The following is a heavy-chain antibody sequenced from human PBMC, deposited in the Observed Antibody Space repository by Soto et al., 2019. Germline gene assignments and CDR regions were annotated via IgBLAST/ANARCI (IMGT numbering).Heavy chain of an antibody. Sequence: SETLSLTCTVSGGSISSGDYYWSWIRQPPGKGLEWIGYIYYSGSTYYNPSLKSRVTISVDTSKNQFSLKLSSVTAADTAVYYCARGEGREGPGFWFDPWGQGTLVTVSS. CDR2: IYYSGST. D-gene: IGHD2-15*01. J-gene: IGHJ5*02. CDR1: GGSISSGDYY. V-gene: IGHV4-30-4*01. CDR3: ARGEGREGPGFWFDP.